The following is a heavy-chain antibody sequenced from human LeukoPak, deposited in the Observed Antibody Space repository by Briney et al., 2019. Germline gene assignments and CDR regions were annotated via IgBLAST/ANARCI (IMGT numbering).Heavy chain of an antibody. J-gene: IGHJ6*03. CDR3: ARGQRQLWPYSYYYMDV. D-gene: IGHD5-18*01. CDR1: GGSISNYY. Sequence: PSETLSLTCTVSGGSISNYYWSWIRQPPGKGLEWIGEINHSGSTNYNPSLKSRVTISVDTSKNQFSLKLSSVTAADTAVYYCARGQRQLWPYSYYYMDVWGKGTTVTVSS. CDR2: INHSGST. V-gene: IGHV4-34*01.